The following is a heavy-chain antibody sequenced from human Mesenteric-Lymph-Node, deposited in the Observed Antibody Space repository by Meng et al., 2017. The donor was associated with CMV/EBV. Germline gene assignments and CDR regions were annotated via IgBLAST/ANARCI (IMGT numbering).Heavy chain of an antibody. Sequence: VSGGSITSNNWWRWVRQPPGKGLEWIGEISHSGSTNDNPSLKRRVTISVDTSKNQFSLKLSSVTAADTARYYCARASITATGTGPDYWGQGTLVTVSS. CDR2: ISHSGST. CDR1: GGSITSNNW. D-gene: IGHD1-1*01. V-gene: IGHV4-4*02. J-gene: IGHJ4*02. CDR3: ARASITATGTGPDY.